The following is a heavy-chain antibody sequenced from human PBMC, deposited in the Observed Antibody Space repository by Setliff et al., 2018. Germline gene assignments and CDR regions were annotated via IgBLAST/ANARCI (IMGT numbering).Heavy chain of an antibody. J-gene: IGHJ4*02. V-gene: IGHV1-18*01. D-gene: IGHD3-10*01. CDR1: GYTFTDYG. CDR3: ARVESMVRGKNILRHFDY. Sequence: ASVKVSCKASGYTFTDYGVSWVRQAPGQGLEWVGWISPYTGNTYYAPKFQGRVIMTTDTSTTTAYMELRSLTTDDTAVYYCARVESMVRGKNILRHFDYWGQGIQVTVSS. CDR2: ISPYTGNT.